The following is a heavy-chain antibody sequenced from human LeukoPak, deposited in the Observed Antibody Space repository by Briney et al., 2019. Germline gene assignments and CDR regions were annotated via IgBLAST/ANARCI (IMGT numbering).Heavy chain of an antibody. CDR2: IYHSGST. CDR3: AKEVAAAGTNWFDP. D-gene: IGHD6-13*01. J-gene: IGHJ5*02. CDR1: GGSFSGYY. Sequence: PSETLSLTCAVYGGSFSGYYWSWIRQPPGKGLEWIGEIYHSGSTNYNPSLKSRVTISVDKSKNQFSLKLSSVTAADTAVYYCAKEVAAAGTNWFDPWGQGTLVTVSS. V-gene: IGHV4-34*01.